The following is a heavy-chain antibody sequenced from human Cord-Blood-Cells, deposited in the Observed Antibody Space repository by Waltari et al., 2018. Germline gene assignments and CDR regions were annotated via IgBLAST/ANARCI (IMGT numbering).Heavy chain of an antibody. J-gene: IGHJ4*02. CDR1: GFTFSSYA. CDR3: AKEKNPFHQFDY. Sequence: EVQLLESGGGLVQPGGSLRLSCAASGFTFSSYAMSWVRQAPGKGLEWVSAISGSGGSAYYADSAKGRFTISRDNSKNTLYLQMNSLRAEDTAVYYCAKEKNPFHQFDYWGQGTLVTVSS. V-gene: IGHV3-23*01. CDR2: ISGSGGSA.